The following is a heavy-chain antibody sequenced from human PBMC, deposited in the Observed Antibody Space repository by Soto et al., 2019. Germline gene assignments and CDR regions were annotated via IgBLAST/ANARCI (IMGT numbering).Heavy chain of an antibody. Sequence: GGSLRLSCAASGFTFTRYSMNWVRQAPGKGLEWVSSISSTTNYIYYGDSMKGRFTISRDNAKNSLYLEMNSLRAEDTAVYYCARESEDLTSNFDYWGQGALVTVSS. CDR3: ARESEDLTSNFDY. J-gene: IGHJ4*02. V-gene: IGHV3-21*06. CDR1: GFTFTRYS. CDR2: ISSTTNYI.